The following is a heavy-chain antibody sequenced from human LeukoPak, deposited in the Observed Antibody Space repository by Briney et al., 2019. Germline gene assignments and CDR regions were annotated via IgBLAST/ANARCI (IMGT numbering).Heavy chain of an antibody. CDR2: IYYSGST. J-gene: IGHJ4*02. V-gene: IGHV4-61*08. Sequence: PSETLSLTCTVSGGSISSGDYYWSWIRQPPGKGLEWIGYIYYSGSTNYNPSVKSRVTISIDTSKNQVSLKLSSVTAADTAVYYCARFSRENYYDIGGSLDYWGQGTLVTVSS. CDR1: GGSISSGDYY. D-gene: IGHD3-22*01. CDR3: ARFSRENYYDIGGSLDY.